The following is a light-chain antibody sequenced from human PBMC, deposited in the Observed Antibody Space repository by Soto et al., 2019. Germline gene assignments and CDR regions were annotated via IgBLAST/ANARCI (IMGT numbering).Light chain of an antibody. CDR2: KVS. V-gene: IGKV2-30*02. CDR1: QSLVHSDGTTY. Sequence: DAVMTQSPLSLTVTLGQPASISCRSSQSLVHSDGTTYLHWLQQRPGQSPRRLIYKVSNRDSGVPERFSGSGSATDFTLKISRVEAEDVGIYYCMQCTFWPYTFGQGTKLEIK. CDR3: MQCTFWPYT. J-gene: IGKJ2*01.